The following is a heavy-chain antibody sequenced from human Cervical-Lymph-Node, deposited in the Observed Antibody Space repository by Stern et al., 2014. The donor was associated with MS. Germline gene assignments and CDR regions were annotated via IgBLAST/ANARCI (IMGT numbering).Heavy chain of an antibody. CDR3: ASPGFGESFYFDY. CDR1: GGSVTSSAYY. Sequence: QVQLQESGPGLVKPSETLSLTCTVSGGSVTSSAYYWGWIRQPPGKGLEWIGNIYYSGSTYYNPSLKGRVTISVEPSKNQLSLKLNSRTAADTAVYYCASPGFGESFYFDYWGRGTRVTVSS. V-gene: IGHV4-39*01. D-gene: IGHD3-10*01. J-gene: IGHJ4*02. CDR2: IYYSGST.